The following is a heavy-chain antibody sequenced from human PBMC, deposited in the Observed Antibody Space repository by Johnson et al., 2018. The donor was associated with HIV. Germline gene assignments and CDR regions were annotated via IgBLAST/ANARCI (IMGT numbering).Heavy chain of an antibody. D-gene: IGHD5-18*01. CDR3: AKSRGGYIYGYDAFDI. Sequence: QVHLVESGGGVVQPGGSLRLSCAASGFNFNGFGMHWVRQAPGKGLEWVAFLRYDGTNKNYGDSVKGRFTISRDNSKNTLFLQMNSLRTEDTALYYCAKSRGGYIYGYDAFDIWGQGTMVTVSS. J-gene: IGHJ3*02. CDR1: GFNFNGFG. CDR2: LRYDGTNK. V-gene: IGHV3-30*02.